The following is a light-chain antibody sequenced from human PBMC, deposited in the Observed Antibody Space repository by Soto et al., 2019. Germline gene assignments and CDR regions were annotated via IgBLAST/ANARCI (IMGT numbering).Light chain of an antibody. CDR2: EGS. V-gene: IGLV2-23*01. J-gene: IGLJ1*01. CDR1: NSDIGTYNL. CDR3: YSKARRASFV. Sequence: QSVLTQPAAVSGSPGRSITISCIGSNSDIGTYNLVSWYRQHPGKVPKLLIYEGSRRPSGISNRFSGSKSGNTASLTISGLQAEDEADYYCYSKARRASFVFGTANKVTV.